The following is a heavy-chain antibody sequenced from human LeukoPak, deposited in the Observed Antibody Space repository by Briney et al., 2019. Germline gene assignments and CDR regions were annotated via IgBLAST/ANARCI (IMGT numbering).Heavy chain of an antibody. J-gene: IGHJ3*02. CDR2: ISSSSSYI. D-gene: IGHD6-13*01. V-gene: IGHV3-21*01. CDR1: GFTFSSYS. CDR3: ASYKVAAAGAFDI. Sequence: GGSLRLSCAASGFTFSSYSMNWVRQAPGKGLEWVSSISSSSSYIYYADSVKGRFTISRDNAKNSLYLQMNSLRAEDTAVYYCASYKVAAAGAFDIWGQGTMVTVSS.